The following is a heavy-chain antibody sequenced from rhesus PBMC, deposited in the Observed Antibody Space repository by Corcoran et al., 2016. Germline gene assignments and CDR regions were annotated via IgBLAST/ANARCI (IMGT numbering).Heavy chain of an antibody. CDR2: FNGNSGST. Sequence: QVQLQESGPGLVKPSETLSPTCAVLGASIRSSGWKWPRTPTGAGLEWIGEFNGNSGSTNYNPSLKSRVTISKDASKNQFSLKLSSVTAADTAVYYCARLPRIAGTTWYNSLDVWGRGVLVTVSS. CDR3: ARLPRIAGTTWYNSLDV. CDR1: GASIRSSG. V-gene: IGHV4-80*01. D-gene: IGHD1-20*01. J-gene: IGHJ5-2*02.